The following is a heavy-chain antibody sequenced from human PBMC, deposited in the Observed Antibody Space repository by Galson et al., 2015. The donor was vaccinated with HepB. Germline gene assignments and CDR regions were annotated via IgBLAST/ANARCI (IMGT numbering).Heavy chain of an antibody. CDR2: IYSGGST. D-gene: IGHD1-26*01. CDR3: AREFSGSFSFDY. Sequence: SLRLSCAASGFTVSSNYMSWVRQAPGKGLEWVSVIYSGGSTYYADSVKGRFTISRDNSKNTLYLQMNSLRAEDTAVYYCAREFSGSFSFDYWGQGTLVTVSS. V-gene: IGHV3-66*01. CDR1: GFTVSSNY. J-gene: IGHJ4*02.